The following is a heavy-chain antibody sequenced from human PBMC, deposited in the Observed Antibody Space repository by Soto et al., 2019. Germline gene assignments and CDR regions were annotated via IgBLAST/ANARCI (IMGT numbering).Heavy chain of an antibody. D-gene: IGHD3-22*01. CDR3: ARAPGSSGYSDYFDY. CDR2: ISGSGGST. Sequence: GGSLTLSCAASGCPFSSYAMSSVSQATGKGLEWVSAISGSGGSTYYADSVKGRFTISRDNSKNTLYLQMNSLRAEDTAVYYCARAPGSSGYSDYFDYWGQGTLVTVSS. J-gene: IGHJ4*02. V-gene: IGHV3-23*01. CDR1: GCPFSSYA.